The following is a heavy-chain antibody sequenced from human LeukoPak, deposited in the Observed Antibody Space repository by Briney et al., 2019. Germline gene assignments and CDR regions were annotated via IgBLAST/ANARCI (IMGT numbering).Heavy chain of an antibody. CDR3: ASLPSKNPDYYDSSVVISPA. Sequence: GASVKVSCKASGYTFTSYYMHWVRQAPGQGLEWMGWINPNSGGTNYAQKSQGRVTMTRDTSISTAYMELSRLRSDDTAVYYCASLPSKNPDYYDSSVVISPAWGQGTMVTVSS. V-gene: IGHV1-2*02. CDR2: INPNSGGT. J-gene: IGHJ3*01. D-gene: IGHD3-22*01. CDR1: GYTFTSYY.